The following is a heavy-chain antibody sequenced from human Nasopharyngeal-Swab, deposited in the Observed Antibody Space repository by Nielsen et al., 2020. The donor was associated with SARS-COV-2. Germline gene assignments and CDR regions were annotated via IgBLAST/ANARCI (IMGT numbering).Heavy chain of an antibody. D-gene: IGHD3-3*01. V-gene: IGHV3-20*01. CDR2: INWIGGSA. CDR3: ARQTIYSFGWFDS. CDR1: GFTFDDYA. J-gene: IGHJ5*01. Sequence: GESLKSSCAASGFTFDDYAMSWVRQVPGKGLEWVANINWIGGSADYSDAVKGRFTISRDNAKNSLYLQMNSLRAEDTAIYHCARQTIYSFGWFDSWGQGNLVTVSS.